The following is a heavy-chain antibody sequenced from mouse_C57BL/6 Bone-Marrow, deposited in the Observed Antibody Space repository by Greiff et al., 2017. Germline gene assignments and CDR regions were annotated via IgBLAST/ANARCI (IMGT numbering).Heavy chain of an antibody. J-gene: IGHJ3*01. D-gene: IGHD2-1*01. Sequence: EVHLVESGGDLVKPGGSLKLSCAASGFTFSSYGMSWVRQTPDKRLEWVATISSGGSYTYYPDSVKGRFTISSDNAKNTLYLQMSSLKSEDTAMYYCARHDGNYEFAYWGQGTLVTVSA. CDR3: ARHDGNYEFAY. CDR1: GFTFSSYG. CDR2: ISSGGSYT. V-gene: IGHV5-6*01.